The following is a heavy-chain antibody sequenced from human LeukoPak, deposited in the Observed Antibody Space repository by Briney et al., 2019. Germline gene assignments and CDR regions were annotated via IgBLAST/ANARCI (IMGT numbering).Heavy chain of an antibody. V-gene: IGHV4-34*01. Sequence: PSETLSLTCAVYGGSFSGYYWSWIRQPPGKGLEWIGEINHSGSTNYNPSLKSRVTISVDTSKKQFSLKLSSVTAADTAVYYCVTYYFDSSGPKKNYWGQGALVTVSS. CDR1: GGSFSGYY. D-gene: IGHD3-22*01. CDR2: INHSGST. CDR3: VTYYFDSSGPKKNY. J-gene: IGHJ4*02.